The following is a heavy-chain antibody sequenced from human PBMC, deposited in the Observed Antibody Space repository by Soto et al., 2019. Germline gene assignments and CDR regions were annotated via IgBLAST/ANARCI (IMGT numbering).Heavy chain of an antibody. V-gene: IGHV3-30-3*01. J-gene: IGHJ6*02. CDR3: AREDDYGYRYINYGLDV. D-gene: IGHD4-17*01. CDR2: ISFDGTKK. Sequence: GGSLRLSCAASGFTFNIYALHWVRHAPGKGLEWVAVISFDGTKKYYSDSVKGRFTISRDNLKNTLYLQMNNLRVEDAALYFCAREDDYGYRYINYGLDVWGQGTTVTVSS. CDR1: GFTFNIYA.